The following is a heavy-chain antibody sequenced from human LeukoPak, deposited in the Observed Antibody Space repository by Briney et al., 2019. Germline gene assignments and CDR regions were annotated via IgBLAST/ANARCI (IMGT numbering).Heavy chain of an antibody. V-gene: IGHV4-39*07. CDR2: IYYSGST. CDR3: ARDRSKENYYYDSSGSYSH. D-gene: IGHD3-22*01. CDR1: GGSISSSSYY. Sequence: SETLSLTCTVSGGSISSSSYYWGWIRQPPGKGLEWIGSIYYSGSTYYNLYLKSRVTISVDTSKNQFSLKLSSVTAADTAVYYCARDRSKENYYYDSSGSYSHWGQGTLVTVSS. J-gene: IGHJ4*02.